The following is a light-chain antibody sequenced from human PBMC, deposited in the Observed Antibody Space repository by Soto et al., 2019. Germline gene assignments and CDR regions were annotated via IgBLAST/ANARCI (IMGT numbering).Light chain of an antibody. Sequence: DIQLTQSPSTLSAAVGDSVTITCRASQNIRNLLAWYQQKPGKPPKPLIFDASTLKTGVPSRFGGSGSVADFNYTIIGLQADFFASYFCQQYDTYWTFGQGTRLEIK. CDR2: DAS. CDR3: QQYDTYWT. V-gene: IGKV1-5*01. J-gene: IGKJ5*01. CDR1: QNIRNL.